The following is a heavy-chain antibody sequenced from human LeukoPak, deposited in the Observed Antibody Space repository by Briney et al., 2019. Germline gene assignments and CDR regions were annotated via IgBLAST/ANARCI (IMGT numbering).Heavy chain of an antibody. V-gene: IGHV3-21*01. CDR2: ISSSSSYI. Sequence: PGGSLRLSCAASGFTFSSYAMSWVRQAPGKGLEWVSSISSSSSYIYYADSVKGRFTISRDNAKNSLYLQMNSLRAEDTAVYYCAREHYYGRAFDIWGQGTMVTVSS. CDR1: GFTFSSYA. J-gene: IGHJ3*02. D-gene: IGHD3-10*01. CDR3: AREHYYGRAFDI.